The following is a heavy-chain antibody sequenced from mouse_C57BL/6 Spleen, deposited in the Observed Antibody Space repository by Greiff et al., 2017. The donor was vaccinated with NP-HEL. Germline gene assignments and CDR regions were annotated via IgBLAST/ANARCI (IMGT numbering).Heavy chain of an antibody. J-gene: IGHJ3*01. V-gene: IGHV1-18*01. CDR1: GYTFTDYN. Sequence: VQLQQSGPELVKPGASVKIPCKASGYTFTDYNMDWVKQSHGKSLEWIGDINPNNGGTIYNQKFKGKATLTVDKSSSTAYMELRSLTSEDTAVYYCARRGRTGTRFAYWGQGTLVTVSA. D-gene: IGHD4-1*01. CDR3: ARRGRTGTRFAY. CDR2: INPNNGGT.